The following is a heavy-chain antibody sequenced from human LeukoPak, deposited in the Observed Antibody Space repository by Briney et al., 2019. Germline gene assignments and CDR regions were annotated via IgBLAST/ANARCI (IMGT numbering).Heavy chain of an antibody. CDR2: ISGSGGST. J-gene: IGHJ6*02. V-gene: IGHV3-23*01. Sequence: PPGGSLRLSCAASGFTFSSYAMSWVRQAPGKGLEWVSAISGSGGSTYYADSVKGRFTISRDNSKNTFYLQMNSLRAEDTAVYYCAKANRDHLSHYYGVDVWGQGTTVVVSS. CDR3: AKANRDHLSHYYGVDV. D-gene: IGHD3-10*01. CDR1: GFTFSSYA.